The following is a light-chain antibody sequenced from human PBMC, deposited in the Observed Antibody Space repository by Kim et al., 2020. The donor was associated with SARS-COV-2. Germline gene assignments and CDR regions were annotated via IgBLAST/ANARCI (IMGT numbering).Light chain of an antibody. CDR2: DAS. CDR1: QIINNN. J-gene: IGKJ1*01. CDR3: QQSHRMPWT. Sequence: DIQMTQSASSLSASVGDTVTVTCRASQIINNNLNWYQQKPGEAPKLLIHDASNFQNGVPPRFSGSGSGTHFNLTITSLQPDDFATYYCQQSHRMPWTFGPGTKVDIK. V-gene: IGKV1-39*01.